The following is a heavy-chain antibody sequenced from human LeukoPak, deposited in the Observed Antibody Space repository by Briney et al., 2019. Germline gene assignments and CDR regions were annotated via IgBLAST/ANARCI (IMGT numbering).Heavy chain of an antibody. CDR2: IYYSGST. J-gene: IGHJ4*02. CDR1: GGSISSSSYY. D-gene: IGHD3-10*01. Sequence: SETLSLTCTVSGGSISSSSYYWGWIRQPPGKGLEWIGSIYYSGSTYYNPSLKSRVTISVDTSKNQFSLKLSSVTAADTAVYYCEGGQRDYGSGSYYRAYWGQGTLVTVSS. CDR3: EGGQRDYGSGSYYRAY. V-gene: IGHV4-39*07.